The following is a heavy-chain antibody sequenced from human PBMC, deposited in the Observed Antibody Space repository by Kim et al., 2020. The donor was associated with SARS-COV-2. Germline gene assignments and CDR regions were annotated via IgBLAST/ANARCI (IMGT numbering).Heavy chain of an antibody. V-gene: IGHV3-11*03. CDR2: ISSSSSYT. CDR1: GFTFSDYY. Sequence: GGSLRLSCAASGFTFSDYYMSWIRQAPGKGLEWVSYISSSSSYTNYADSVKGRFTISRDNAKNSLYLQMNSLRAEDTAVYYCATHESIAARLGDNWFDPWGQGTLVTVSS. J-gene: IGHJ5*02. D-gene: IGHD6-6*01. CDR3: ATHESIAARLGDNWFDP.